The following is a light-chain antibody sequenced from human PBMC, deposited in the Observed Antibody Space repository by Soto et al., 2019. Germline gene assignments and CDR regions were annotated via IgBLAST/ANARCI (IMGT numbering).Light chain of an antibody. CDR2: AAS. CDR1: HAISNY. Sequence: DIQMTQSPPSLSASVGDRVTITCRASHAISNYLAWYQQKPGKVPELLIYAASTLQSGVPSRFSGSGSGTDFTLTIRSLQPEDVATYYCQKYDRAPRTFGQGTKVEIK. CDR3: QKYDRAPRT. V-gene: IGKV1-27*01. J-gene: IGKJ1*01.